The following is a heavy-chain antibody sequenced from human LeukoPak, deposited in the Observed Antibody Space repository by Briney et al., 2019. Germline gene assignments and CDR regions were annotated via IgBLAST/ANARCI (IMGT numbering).Heavy chain of an antibody. V-gene: IGHV1-2*02. Sequence: ASVKVSCKASGYSFTDYYMHWVRQAPGQGLEWMGWINPNSGGTNYPQKFQGRVTMTRDTSISTAYMELNRLRSDDTAVYYCALWEIVHYAFDFWGQGTMVTVSS. J-gene: IGHJ3*01. D-gene: IGHD5-12*01. CDR1: GYSFTDYY. CDR2: INPNSGGT. CDR3: ALWEIVHYAFDF.